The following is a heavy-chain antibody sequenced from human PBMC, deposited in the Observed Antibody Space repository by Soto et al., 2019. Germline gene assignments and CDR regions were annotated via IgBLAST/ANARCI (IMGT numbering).Heavy chain of an antibody. J-gene: IGHJ6*02. CDR3: ARMEDPTYLWFGESYGMDV. CDR1: GYSLTSYW. V-gene: IGHV5-10-1*01. Sequence: GESLKISCKGSGYSLTSYWISWVRQMPGKGLEWMGRIDPSDSYTNYSPSFQGHVTISADKSISTAYLQWSSLKASDTAMYYCARMEDPTYLWFGESYGMDVWGQGTTVTVSS. D-gene: IGHD3-10*01. CDR2: IDPSDSYT.